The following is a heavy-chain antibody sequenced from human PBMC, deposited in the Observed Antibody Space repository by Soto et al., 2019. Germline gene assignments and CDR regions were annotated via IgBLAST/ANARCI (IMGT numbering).Heavy chain of an antibody. CDR2: IKQDGSEE. CDR1: GFTFSSYW. J-gene: IGHJ6*03. V-gene: IGHV3-7*01. Sequence: GSLRLSCAASGFTFSSYWMSWVRQAPGKGLEWVANIKQDGSEEYYVDSVKGRFTISRDNAKNSLYLQMNSLRAEDTAVYYCARAPARLFYYYYYMDVWGKGT. CDR3: ARAPARLFYYYYYMDV. D-gene: IGHD3-22*01.